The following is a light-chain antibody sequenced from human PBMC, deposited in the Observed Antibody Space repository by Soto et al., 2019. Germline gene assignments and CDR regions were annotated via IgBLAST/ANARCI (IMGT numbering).Light chain of an antibody. CDR3: LQTYSTLAWT. CDR2: AAS. Sequence: DIQMTQSPSSLSASVGDRVTITCRASQSISTFLNWYQQKPGKAPNLLIYAASSLQSGVPSRFSGSGSGTDFTLTISSLQPKDFATFYCLQTYSTLAWTFGQGTKVEIK. J-gene: IGKJ1*01. V-gene: IGKV1-39*01. CDR1: QSISTF.